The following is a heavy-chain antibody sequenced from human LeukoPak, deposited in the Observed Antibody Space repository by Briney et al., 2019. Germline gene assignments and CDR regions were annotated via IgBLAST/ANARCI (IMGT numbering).Heavy chain of an antibody. V-gene: IGHV1-8*01. J-gene: IGHJ4*02. CDR2: MNPNSGNT. CDR3: ARGEYGITGTTFDY. D-gene: IGHD1-7*01. CDR1: GYTFTSYD. Sequence: ASVKVSCKASGYTFTSYDINRVRQATGQGLEWMGWMNPNSGNTGYAQKFQGRVTMTRNTSISTAYMELSSLRSGDTAVYYCARGEYGITGTTFDYWGQGTLVTVSS.